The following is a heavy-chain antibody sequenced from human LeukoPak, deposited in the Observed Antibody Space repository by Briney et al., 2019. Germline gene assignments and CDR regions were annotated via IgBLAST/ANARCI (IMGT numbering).Heavy chain of an antibody. CDR2: IYTSVST. Sequence: SETLSLTSTVAGGSISSYYCSWIRQPAGKGLEWIGRIYTSVSTNYSPSLKSRVTMSVDTSKNQFSLKLSSVTAADTAVYYCARMNFEYSSSPDPGYYYYMDVWGKGTTVTVSS. J-gene: IGHJ6*03. CDR1: GGSISSYY. V-gene: IGHV4-4*07. D-gene: IGHD6-6*01. CDR3: ARMNFEYSSSPDPGYYYYMDV.